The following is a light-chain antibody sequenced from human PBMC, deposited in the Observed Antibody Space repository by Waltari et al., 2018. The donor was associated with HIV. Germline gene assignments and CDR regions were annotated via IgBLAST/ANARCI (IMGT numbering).Light chain of an antibody. CDR2: KAS. V-gene: IGKV1-5*03. J-gene: IGKJ1*01. CDR3: QQYNSFSWT. CDR1: QNINSW. Sequence: DIQMTQSPSTLSASVGDRVTITCRASQNINSWLAWYQQKPGIAPKVLIYKASTLQSGVPSRFSGSGSGTEFTLTISSLQPDDFATYYCQQYNSFSWTFGQGTKVE.